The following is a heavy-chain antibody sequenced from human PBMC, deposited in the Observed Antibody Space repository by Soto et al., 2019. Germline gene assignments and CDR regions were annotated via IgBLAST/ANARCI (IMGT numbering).Heavy chain of an antibody. D-gene: IGHD1-26*01. CDR1: GGSISSYY. CDR3: ARRYRNNLYDP. Sequence: SETLSLTCTVSGGSISSYYWSWIRQPPGGGLEWIGYSHYSGSTNYNPSLKSRVTMSVDTSKNQFSLKLGSVTAADTAVYYCARRYRNNLYDPWGQGTLVTVSS. V-gene: IGHV4-59*08. J-gene: IGHJ5*02. CDR2: SHYSGST.